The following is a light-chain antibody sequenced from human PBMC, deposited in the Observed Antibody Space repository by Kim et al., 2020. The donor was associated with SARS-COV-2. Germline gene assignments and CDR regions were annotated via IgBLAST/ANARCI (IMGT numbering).Light chain of an antibody. J-gene: IGKJ2*03. CDR3: MQAAHYPHS. Sequence: QPASISCMSSQSLLHRDGNTYLSWLHQRPGQPPRLLIYKTSYRFSGVSDRFSGSGAGTDFTLKINRVEAEDVGIYYCMQAAHYPHSFGQGTKLEI. V-gene: IGKV2-24*01. CDR1: QSLLHRDGNTY. CDR2: KTS.